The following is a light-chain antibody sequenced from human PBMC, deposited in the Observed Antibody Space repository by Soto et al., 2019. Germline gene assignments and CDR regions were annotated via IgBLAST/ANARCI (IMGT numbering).Light chain of an antibody. CDR2: DVS. CDR3: NSYTTSNYRQLV. J-gene: IGLJ1*01. CDR1: SSDVGGYNY. V-gene: IGLV2-14*01. Sequence: QSALTQPASVSGSPGQSITISCTGTSSDVGGYNYVSWYQQHPGKAPKFMIYDVSNRPSGVSTRFSGSQSGNTASLTISGLQAEDEADYYCNSYTTSNYRQLVFGTGTKHTVL.